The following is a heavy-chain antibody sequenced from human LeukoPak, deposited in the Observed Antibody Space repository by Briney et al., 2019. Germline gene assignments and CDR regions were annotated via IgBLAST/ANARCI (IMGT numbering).Heavy chain of an antibody. V-gene: IGHV4-39*07. J-gene: IGHJ6*02. CDR3: ARDPTNYYYYGMDV. CDR1: GGSISSSVYY. Sequence: PSETLSLTCIVSGGSISSSVYYWAWIRQPPGKGLEWIGNINYSGSTYYNPSLKSRVTISVDTSKNQFSLKLNSVTAADTAVYYCARDPTNYYYYGMDVWGQGTTVTVSS. CDR2: INYSGST.